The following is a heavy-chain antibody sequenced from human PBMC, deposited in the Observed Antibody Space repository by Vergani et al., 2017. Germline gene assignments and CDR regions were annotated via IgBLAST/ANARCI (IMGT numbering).Heavy chain of an antibody. Sequence: EVQLLESGGGFLQPGGSLRLSCAASGFTFSSYAMSWVRHAPFKGLEWVSAISGSFGSTYYADSVNGRCTISRDNSKNTLYLQMNSLRAEDTAVYYCAKGSGDGGDYFDYWGQGKMVTVS. CDR2: ISGSFGST. CDR3: AKGSGDGGDYFDY. D-gene: IGHD3-10*01. CDR1: GFTFSSYA. V-gene: IGHV3-23*01. J-gene: IGHJ4*02.